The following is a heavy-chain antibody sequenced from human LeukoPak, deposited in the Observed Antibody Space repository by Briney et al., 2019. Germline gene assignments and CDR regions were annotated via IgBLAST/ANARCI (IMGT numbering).Heavy chain of an antibody. J-gene: IGHJ4*02. CDR1: GFTFSSYG. CDR3: ARIRGAYGLNYFDY. V-gene: IGHV3-7*02. D-gene: IGHD3-10*01. CDR2: IKEDGSMQ. Sequence: PGRSLTLSCAASGFTFSSYGMHWVRQAPGKGLEWVAHIKEDGSMQSYVDSVKGRFTISRDNAKNSVYLQMNSLRAEDTAVYYCARIRGAYGLNYFDYWGQGTLVTVSS.